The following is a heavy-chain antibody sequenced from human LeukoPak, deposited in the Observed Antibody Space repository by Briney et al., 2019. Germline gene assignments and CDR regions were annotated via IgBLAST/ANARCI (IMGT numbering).Heavy chain of an antibody. CDR2: IKQVGSEK. Sequence: PGGSLRLSCAASAFTISDYWMSWVRQTPGKGLEWVANIKQVGSEKYYVGSVKGRFSISRDNVKNALYLQMNSLRVEDTGVYYCVRGAYYAAYWGQGTLVTVSS. V-gene: IGHV3-7*01. CDR3: VRGAYYAAY. J-gene: IGHJ4*02. D-gene: IGHD2/OR15-2a*01. CDR1: AFTISDYW.